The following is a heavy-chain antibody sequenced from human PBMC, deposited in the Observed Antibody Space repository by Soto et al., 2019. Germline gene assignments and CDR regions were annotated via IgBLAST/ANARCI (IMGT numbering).Heavy chain of an antibody. Sequence: QITLKDSGPTLVKPTQTLTLTCTFSGFSLSTNDVGVGWIRQPPGKALEWLALIYWDDDRRYSPSLKSRLTINKDTSKNHVDLTMTNMDPVDTATYFCAHSKYSRSSFDYWGQGTLVTVSS. CDR1: GFSLSTNDVG. D-gene: IGHD6-6*01. J-gene: IGHJ4*02. CDR3: AHSKYSRSSFDY. CDR2: IYWDDDR. V-gene: IGHV2-5*02.